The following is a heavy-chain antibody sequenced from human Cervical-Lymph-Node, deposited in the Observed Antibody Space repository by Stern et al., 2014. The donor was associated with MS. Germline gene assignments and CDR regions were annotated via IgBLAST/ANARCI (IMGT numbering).Heavy chain of an antibody. J-gene: IGHJ4*02. Sequence: QVQLVESRAEVQKPGSSVKVSCRASGGTFSSSDISWVRQAPGQGLEWMGGIIPIIGTANYAQKYQGRVTITADESTSTAYMELSSLRSEDTAIYYCALGGFGHYFEYWGQGTLVTVSS. CDR1: GGTFSSSD. CDR2: IIPIIGTA. V-gene: IGHV1-69*01. CDR3: ALGGFGHYFEY. D-gene: IGHD3-10*01.